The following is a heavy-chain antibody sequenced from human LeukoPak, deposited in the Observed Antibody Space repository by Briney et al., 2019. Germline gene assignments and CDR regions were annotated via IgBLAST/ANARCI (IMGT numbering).Heavy chain of an antibody. J-gene: IGHJ3*02. V-gene: IGHV4-30-2*01. CDR2: IYHSGST. D-gene: IGHD3-22*01. CDR1: GGSISSGGYS. CDR3: ARGFSYYYDSSAKRAFDI. Sequence: PSQTLPLTCAVSGGSISSGGYSWSWIRQPPGKGLEWIGYIYHSGSTYYNPSLKSRVTISVDRSKNQFSLKLSSVTAADTAVYYCARGFSYYYDSSAKRAFDIWGQGTMVTVSS.